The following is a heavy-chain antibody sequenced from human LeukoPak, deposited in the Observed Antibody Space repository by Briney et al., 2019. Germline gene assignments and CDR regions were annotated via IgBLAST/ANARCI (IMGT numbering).Heavy chain of an antibody. J-gene: IGHJ4*02. CDR1: GFTLSTYS. CDR2: ISSSSSYI. V-gene: IGHV3-21*01. D-gene: IGHD1-26*01. Sequence: GGSLRLSCAASGFTLSTYSMNWVRQAPGKGLEWVSCISSSSSYIYYADSVRGRFTVSRDNAKNSLYLQMNSLRDEDTAVYYCARDPGYSRPSSYGYFDHWGQGTLATVSS. CDR3: ARDPGYSRPSSYGYFDH.